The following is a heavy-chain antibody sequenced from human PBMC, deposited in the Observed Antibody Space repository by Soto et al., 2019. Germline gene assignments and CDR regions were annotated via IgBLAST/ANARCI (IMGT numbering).Heavy chain of an antibody. CDR3: ARAGTVGFRNYYYYGMDV. CDR1: GFTVSSNY. V-gene: IGHV3-53*02. J-gene: IGHJ6*02. CDR2: IYSGGST. Sequence: EVQLVETGGGLIQPGGSPRLSCAASGFTVSSNYMSWVRQAPGKGLEWVSVIYSGGSTYYADSVKGRFTISRDNSKNTLYLQMNSLRAEDTAVYYCARAGTVGFRNYYYYGMDVWGQGTTVTVSS. D-gene: IGHD4-17*01.